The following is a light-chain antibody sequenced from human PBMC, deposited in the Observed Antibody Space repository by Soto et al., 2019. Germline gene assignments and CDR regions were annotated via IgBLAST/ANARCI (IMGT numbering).Light chain of an antibody. CDR3: RSFASSNTWV. CDR2: EVT. V-gene: IGLV2-8*01. CDR1: SSDVGAYNY. J-gene: IGLJ3*02. Sequence: QSALTQPPSASGSPGQSVTISCTGTSSDVGAYNYVSWYQQHAGKAPKLVIYEVTKRPSGVPDRFSGSKSANTASLTVSGLQRADEADYYCRSFASSNTWVFGGGTKVTVL.